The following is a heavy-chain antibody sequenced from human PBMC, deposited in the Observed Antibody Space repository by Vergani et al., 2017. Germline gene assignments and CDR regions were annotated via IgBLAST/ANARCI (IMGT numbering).Heavy chain of an antibody. CDR2: IYYSGST. CDR3: ARVRGYQLPIDY. Sequence: QVQLQESGPGLVKPSQTLSLTCTVSGGSISSYYWSWIRQPPGKGLEWIGYIYYSGSTNYNPSLKSRVTISVDTSKNQFSLKLSSVTAADTAVYYCARVRGYQLPIDYWGQGTLVTVSS. D-gene: IGHD2-2*01. CDR1: GGSISSYY. V-gene: IGHV4-59*01. J-gene: IGHJ4*02.